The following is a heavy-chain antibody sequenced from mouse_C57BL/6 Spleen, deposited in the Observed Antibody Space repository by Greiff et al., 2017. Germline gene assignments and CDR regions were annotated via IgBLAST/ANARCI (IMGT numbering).Heavy chain of an antibody. CDR1: GYAFSSSW. CDR2: IYPGDGDT. V-gene: IGHV1-82*01. Sequence: QVQLQQSGPELVKPGASVKISCKASGYAFSSSWMNWVKQRPGKGLEWIGRIYPGDGDTNYNGKFKGKATLTADKSSSTAYMQLSSLTSEDSAVYFCARERIYYYGSSYAYFDVWGTGTTVTVSS. D-gene: IGHD1-1*01. CDR3: ARERIYYYGSSYAYFDV. J-gene: IGHJ1*03.